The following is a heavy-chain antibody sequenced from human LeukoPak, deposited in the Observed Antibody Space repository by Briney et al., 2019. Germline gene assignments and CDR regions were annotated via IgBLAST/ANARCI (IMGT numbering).Heavy chain of an antibody. CDR3: SRWGDGFNH. D-gene: IGHD3-10*01. V-gene: IGHV6-1*01. CDR2: TYYRSKWFN. CDR1: GDSVSNNKAS. J-gene: IGHJ4*02. Sequence: SQTLSLTCAISGDSVSNNKASWSWLRQSSSRGLEWLGRTYYRSKWFNDYAVSVRSRIIINPDTSKNQFSLLLNSVTPEDTAVYFCSRWGDGFNHWGQGTLVIVSS.